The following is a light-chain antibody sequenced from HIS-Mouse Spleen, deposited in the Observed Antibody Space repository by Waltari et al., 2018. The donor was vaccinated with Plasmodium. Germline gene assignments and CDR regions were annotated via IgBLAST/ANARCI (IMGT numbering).Light chain of an antibody. V-gene: IGKV3-15*01. Sequence: EIVMTQSPATLHVSPGDSATLSCRASQSVSSNLAWYQQKPGQAPRLLIYGASTRATGIPARFSGSGSGTEFTLTISSLQSEDFAVYYCQQYNNWSFTFGPGTKVDIK. CDR3: QQYNNWSFT. J-gene: IGKJ3*01. CDR1: QSVSSN. CDR2: GAS.